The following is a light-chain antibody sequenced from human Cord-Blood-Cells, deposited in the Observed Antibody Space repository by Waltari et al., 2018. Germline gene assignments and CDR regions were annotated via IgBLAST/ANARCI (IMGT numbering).Light chain of an antibody. CDR2: DVS. J-gene: IGLJ2*01. V-gene: IGLV2-14*01. CDR3: SSYTSSSTLVV. Sequence: QSALTQPASVSGSPGQSITITCTGTSSVVGGYHYVSWYHKHPGKAPKLMIYDVSNRPSGVSNRFSGSKSGNTASLTISGLQAEEEADYYCSSYTSSSTLVVFGGGTKLTVL. CDR1: SSVVGGYHY.